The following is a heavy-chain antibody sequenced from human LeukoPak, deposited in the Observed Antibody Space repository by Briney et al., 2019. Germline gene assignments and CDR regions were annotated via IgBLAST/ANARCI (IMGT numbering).Heavy chain of an antibody. CDR1: GGTFSSYA. J-gene: IGHJ5*02. Sequence: ASVKVSCKASGGTFSSYAISWVRQAPGQGLEWMGGIIPIFGTANYAQKFQGTVTITTDESTSTAYMALGSLSSEDTAVYYCARDRVMVAATRVVPYNWFDPWGQGTLVTVSS. CDR3: ARDRVMVAATRVVPYNWFDP. V-gene: IGHV1-69*05. CDR2: IIPIFGTA. D-gene: IGHD2-15*01.